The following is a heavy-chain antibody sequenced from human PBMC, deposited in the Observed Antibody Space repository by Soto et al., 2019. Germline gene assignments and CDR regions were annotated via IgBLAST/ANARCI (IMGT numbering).Heavy chain of an antibody. CDR3: ARKVELPAAVYYYYYMDV. CDR1: GFTFSSYG. V-gene: IGHV3-33*01. Sequence: GGSLRLSCAASGFTFSSYGMHWVRQAPGKGLEWVAVIWYDGSNKYYADSVKGRFTISRDNSKNTLYLQMNSLRAEDTAVYYCARKVELPAAVYYYYYMDVWGKGTTVTVSS. CDR2: IWYDGSNK. J-gene: IGHJ6*03. D-gene: IGHD2-2*01.